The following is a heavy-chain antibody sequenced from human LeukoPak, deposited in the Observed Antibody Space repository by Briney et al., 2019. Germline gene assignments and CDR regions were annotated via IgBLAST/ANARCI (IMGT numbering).Heavy chain of an antibody. CDR3: ARGYGSGSYYNP. D-gene: IGHD3-10*01. V-gene: IGHV4-59*01. J-gene: IGHJ5*02. CDR1: GGSISSYY. CDR2: IYYSGST. Sequence: PSETPSLTCTVSGGSISSYYWSWIRQPPGKGLEWIGYIYYSGSTNYNPSLKSRVTISVGTSKNQFSLKLSSVTAADTAVYYCARGYGSGSYYNPWGQGTLVTVSS.